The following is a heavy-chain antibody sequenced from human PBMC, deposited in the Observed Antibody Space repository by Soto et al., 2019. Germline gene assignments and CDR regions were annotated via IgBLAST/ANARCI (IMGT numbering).Heavy chain of an antibody. CDR2: ISAFNGQT. V-gene: IGHV1-18*01. CDR3: ARDMYYYDSSGYSRYFDL. CDR1: GYNFTSYG. D-gene: IGHD3-22*01. J-gene: IGHJ2*01. Sequence: GASVKVSCKASGYNFTSYGITWVRQAPGQGLEWMGWISAFNGQTNYEQKFQGRVTMTKDTSTTTAYMELRSLRSDDTAVYYCARDMYYYDSSGYSRYFDLWGRGTLVTVSS.